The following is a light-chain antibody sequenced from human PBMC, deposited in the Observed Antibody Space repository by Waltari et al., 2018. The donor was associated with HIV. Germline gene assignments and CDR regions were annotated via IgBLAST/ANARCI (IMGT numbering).Light chain of an antibody. Sequence: QSVLTQPPSVSGTPGQTVTISCSGSSSNIESNTVNWYQQLPGTAPKLLIYNYDQRPSGVPGRFSGSKSGASASLAIGGLQSEDEAEYYCATWDDSLNGRVFGGGTRLTVL. CDR2: NYD. J-gene: IGLJ3*02. V-gene: IGLV1-44*01. CDR3: ATWDDSLNGRV. CDR1: SSNIESNT.